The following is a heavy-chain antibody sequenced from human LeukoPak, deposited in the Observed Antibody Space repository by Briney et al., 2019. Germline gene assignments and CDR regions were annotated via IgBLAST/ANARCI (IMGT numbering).Heavy chain of an antibody. CDR3: ARKGLGYCSGGSCYSHHWFDP. CDR2: INHSGST. CDR1: GFTFSGYY. D-gene: IGHD2-15*01. V-gene: IGHV4-34*01. J-gene: IGHJ5*02. Sequence: GSPRLPCAASGFTFSGYYWSWIRQPPGKGLEWIGEINHSGSTNYNPSLKSRVTISVDTSKNQFSLKLSSVTAADTAVYYCARKGLGYCSGGSCYSHHWFDPWGQGTLVTVSS.